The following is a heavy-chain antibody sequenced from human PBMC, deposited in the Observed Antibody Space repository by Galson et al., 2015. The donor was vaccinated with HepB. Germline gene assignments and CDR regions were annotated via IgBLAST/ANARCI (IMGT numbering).Heavy chain of an antibody. J-gene: IGHJ6*02. CDR3: AREGYWSGLNRNYYGMDV. D-gene: IGHD3-3*01. V-gene: IGHV3-33*01. CDR2: IWYDGSNK. Sequence: SLRLSCAASGFTFSSYGMHWVRQAPGKGLEWVAVIWYDGSNKYYADSVKGRFTISRDNSKNTLYLQMNSLRAEDTAVYYCAREGYWSGLNRNYYGMDVWGQGTTVTVSS. CDR1: GFTFSSYG.